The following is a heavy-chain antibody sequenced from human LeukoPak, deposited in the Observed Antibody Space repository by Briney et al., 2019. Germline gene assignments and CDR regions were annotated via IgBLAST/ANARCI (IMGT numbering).Heavy chain of an antibody. CDR2: IYHSGST. J-gene: IGHJ6*03. CDR3: ARELWFGEWYYYYMDV. CDR1: GGSISSSNW. V-gene: IGHV4-4*02. Sequence: SGTLSLTCAVSGGSISSSNWWSWVRQPPGKGLEWIGEIYHSGSTNYNPSLKSRVTISVDKSKNQFSLKLSSVTAADTAVYYCARELWFGEWYYYYMDVWGKGTTVTVSS. D-gene: IGHD3-10*01.